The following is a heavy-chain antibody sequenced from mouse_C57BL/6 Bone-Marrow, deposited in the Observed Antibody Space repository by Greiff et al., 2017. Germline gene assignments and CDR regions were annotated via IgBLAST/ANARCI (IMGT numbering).Heavy chain of an antibody. CDR3: ARFWLRRDYAMDY. J-gene: IGHJ4*01. V-gene: IGHV1-77*01. CDR2: IGPGSGST. D-gene: IGHD2-2*01. Sequence: VQLQQSGAELVKPGASVKISCKASGYTFTDYYINWVKQRPGQGLGWIGKIGPGSGSTYYNEKFKGKATLTADKSSSPAYMQLSSLTSEDSAVYFCARFWLRRDYAMDYWGQGTSVTVSS. CDR1: GYTFTDYY.